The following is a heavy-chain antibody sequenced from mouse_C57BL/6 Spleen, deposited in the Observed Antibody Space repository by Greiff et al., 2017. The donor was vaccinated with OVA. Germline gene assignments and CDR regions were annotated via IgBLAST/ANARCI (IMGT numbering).Heavy chain of an antibody. CDR3: ARFHGSSPYYFDY. V-gene: IGHV1-82*01. J-gene: IGHJ2*01. D-gene: IGHD1-1*01. Sequence: QVQLKESGPELVKPGASVKISCKASGYAFSSSWMNWVKQRPGKGLEWIGRIYPGDGDTNYNGKFKGKATLTAEKSSSTAYMQLSSLTSEDSAVYFCARFHGSSPYYFDYWGQGTTLTVSS. CDR1: GYAFSSSW. CDR2: IYPGDGDT.